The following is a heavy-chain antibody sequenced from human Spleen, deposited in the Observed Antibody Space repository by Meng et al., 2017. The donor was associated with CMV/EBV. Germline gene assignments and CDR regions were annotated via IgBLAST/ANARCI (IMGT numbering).Heavy chain of an antibody. CDR2: ISSSGSTI. Sequence: GESLKISCAASGFTFSSYEMNWVRQAPGKGLEWVSYISSSGSTIYYADSVKGRFTISRDDAKNSLYLQMNSLRAEDTAVYYCARDGDIVVVPAALDAFDIWGQGTTVTVSS. J-gene: IGHJ3*02. CDR1: GFTFSSYE. V-gene: IGHV3-48*03. D-gene: IGHD2-2*01. CDR3: ARDGDIVVVPAALDAFDI.